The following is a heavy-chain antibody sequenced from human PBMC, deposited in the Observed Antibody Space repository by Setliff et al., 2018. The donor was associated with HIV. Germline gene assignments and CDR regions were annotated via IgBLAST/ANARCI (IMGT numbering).Heavy chain of an antibody. J-gene: IGHJ5*02. D-gene: IGHD3-22*01. CDR1: GGSFSGYY. V-gene: IGHV4-34*01. CDR2: INHSGST. CDR3: ARQIWNESPGYGFDP. Sequence: SETLSLTCAVYGGSFSGYYWSWIRQPPGKGLEWIGEINHSGSTNYNPSLKSRVTILVDTSKNQFSLKLSSVTAADTAVYYCARQIWNESPGYGFDPWGQGTLVTVSS.